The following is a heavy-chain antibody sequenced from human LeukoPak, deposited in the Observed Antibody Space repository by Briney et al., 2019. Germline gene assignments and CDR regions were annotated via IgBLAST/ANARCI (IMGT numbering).Heavy chain of an antibody. CDR3: AKGQLVLNY. J-gene: IGHJ4*02. D-gene: IGHD6-13*01. CDR1: GFTFSSYF. Sequence: GGSLRLSCAASGFTFSSYFMSWVRQAPGKGLEWVASVSGSGGKTYYTDSVKGRFTISRDNSKNTLYLQMNSLRAEDTAVYYCAKGQLVLNYWGQGTLVTVSS. V-gene: IGHV3-23*01. CDR2: VSGSGGKT.